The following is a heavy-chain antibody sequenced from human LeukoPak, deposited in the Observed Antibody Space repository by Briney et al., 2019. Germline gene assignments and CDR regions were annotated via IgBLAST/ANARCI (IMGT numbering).Heavy chain of an antibody. Sequence: ASVKVSCKASGYTFTGYYMHWLRQAPGQGPEWMGTINPRGGSTDYAQKFQGRVTMTSDTSTSTVYMQLNDLTSEDTAVYFCARVGITAATADNWGQGTLVTVSS. V-gene: IGHV1-46*01. CDR3: ARVGITAATADN. D-gene: IGHD6-25*01. CDR2: INPRGGST. CDR1: GYTFTGYY. J-gene: IGHJ4*02.